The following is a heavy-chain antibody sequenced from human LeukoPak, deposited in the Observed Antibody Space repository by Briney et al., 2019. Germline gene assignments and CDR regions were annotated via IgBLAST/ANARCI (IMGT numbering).Heavy chain of an antibody. D-gene: IGHD3-16*02. V-gene: IGHV1-8*01. J-gene: IGHJ3*02. CDR1: GYTFTSYD. Sequence: ASVKVSCKASGYTFTSYDINWVRQATGQGLEWMGWMNPNSGNTGYAQKFQGRVTMTRSTSLSTAYMELSSLRSEDTAVYYCARAFYVWGSYRRDAFDIWGQGTMVTVSS. CDR2: MNPNSGNT. CDR3: ARAFYVWGSYRRDAFDI.